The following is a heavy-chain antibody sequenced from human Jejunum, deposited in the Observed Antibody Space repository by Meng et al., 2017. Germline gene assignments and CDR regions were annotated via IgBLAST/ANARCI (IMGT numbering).Heavy chain of an antibody. Sequence: HVQLHRWGAGLLKPSETLSLTCAVYGGSISGYFWSWIRQAPGEGLEWVGEFTRGGTTNYNPSLKSRVTISADTSKNQFSLTLSSVSAADTAVYYCARHEVDFDNWGQGTLVTVSS. J-gene: IGHJ4*02. CDR3: ARHEVDFDN. CDR1: GGSISGYF. CDR2: FTRGGTT. D-gene: IGHD1-26*01. V-gene: IGHV4-34*01.